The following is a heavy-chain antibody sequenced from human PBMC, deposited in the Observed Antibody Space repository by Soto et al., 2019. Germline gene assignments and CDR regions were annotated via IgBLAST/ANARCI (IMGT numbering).Heavy chain of an antibody. D-gene: IGHD6-6*01. J-gene: IGHJ3*02. Sequence: GASVKVSCKASGGTFSSYAISWVRQAPGQGLEWMGGIIPIFGTANYAQKFQGRVTITADASTSTAYMEQSSPRYEDTAVYYCATTSIASIAARRAGICFDIWGQGTMGTVSS. CDR3: ATTSIASIAARRAGICFDI. CDR2: IIPIFGTA. CDR1: GGTFSSYA. V-gene: IGHV1-69*13.